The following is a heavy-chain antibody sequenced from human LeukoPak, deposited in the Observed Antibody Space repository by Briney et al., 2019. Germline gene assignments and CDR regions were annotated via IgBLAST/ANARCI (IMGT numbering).Heavy chain of an antibody. CDR1: GGSISSSSYY. Sequence: PSETLSLTCTVSGGSISSSSYYWGWIRQPPGKGLEWIGEINHSGSTNYNPSLKSRVTISVDTSKNQFSLKLSSVTAADTAVYYCARARPKYYYDSSGPYFDYWGQGTLVTVSS. J-gene: IGHJ4*02. V-gene: IGHV4-39*07. CDR3: ARARPKYYYDSSGPYFDY. D-gene: IGHD3-22*01. CDR2: INHSGST.